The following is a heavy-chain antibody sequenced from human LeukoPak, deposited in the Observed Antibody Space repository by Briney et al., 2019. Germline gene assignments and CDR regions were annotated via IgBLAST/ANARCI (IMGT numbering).Heavy chain of an antibody. CDR1: GYTFSDFS. Sequence: GGSLRLSCAASGYTFSDFSVNWVRQAPGKGLEWVSSISVRSNYRYYADSVRGRFTISRDDARDSLFLQMNSLRAEDTAVYFCVRLRRNNDRSGYYYYYDYWGQGTLVTVSS. CDR2: ISVRSNYR. D-gene: IGHD3-22*01. V-gene: IGHV3-21*01. J-gene: IGHJ4*02. CDR3: VRLRRNNDRSGYYYYYDY.